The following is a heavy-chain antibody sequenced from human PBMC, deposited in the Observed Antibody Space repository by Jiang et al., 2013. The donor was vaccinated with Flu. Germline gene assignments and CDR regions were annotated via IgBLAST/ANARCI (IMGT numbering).Heavy chain of an antibody. CDR3: AKNVGIQLWLPYYYYGMDV. Sequence: EVQLVESGGGLVQPGGSLRLSCAASGFTFSSYAMSWVRQAPGKGLEWVSAISGSGGSTYYADSVKGRFTISRDNSKNTLYLQMNSLRAEDTAVYYCAKNVGIQLWLPYYYYGMDVWGQGTTVTVSS. D-gene: IGHD5-18*01. V-gene: IGHV3-23*04. J-gene: IGHJ6*02. CDR2: ISGSGGST. CDR1: GFTFSSYA.